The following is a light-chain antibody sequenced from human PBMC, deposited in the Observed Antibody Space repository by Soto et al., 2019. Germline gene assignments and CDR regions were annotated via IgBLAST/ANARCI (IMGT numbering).Light chain of an antibody. CDR2: GAS. J-gene: IGKJ1*01. CDR1: QSVSSK. V-gene: IGKV3-15*01. Sequence: EEMLTQSPGTLSVSPGERDTLSCRASQSVSSKLAWYQQKPGQAPRLLFYGASTGATGIPARFSGSGSETEFTLSISSLLSVYFLIFRRPPRYTRSASIAQWPKV. CDR3: PPRYTRSAS.